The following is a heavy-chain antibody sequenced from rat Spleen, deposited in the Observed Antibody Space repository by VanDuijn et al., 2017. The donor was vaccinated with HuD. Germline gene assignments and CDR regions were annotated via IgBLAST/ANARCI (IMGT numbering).Heavy chain of an antibody. V-gene: IGHV5-29*01. CDR3: ASLMYTPDYLGVMDV. J-gene: IGHJ4*01. CDR2: ISYDGSTT. Sequence: EVQLVESDGGLVQPGRSLKLSCAASGFTFSDYYMAWVRQAPTKGLEWVATISYDGSTTYYRDSVKGRFTIYRDNAESTLDLQMDSLRSEATATYYCASLMYTPDYLGVMDVWGQGASVTVSS. CDR1: GFTFSDYY. D-gene: IGHD1-6*01.